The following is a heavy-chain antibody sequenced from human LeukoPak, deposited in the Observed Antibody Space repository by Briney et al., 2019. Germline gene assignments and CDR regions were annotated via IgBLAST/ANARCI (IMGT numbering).Heavy chain of an antibody. V-gene: IGHV3-53*01. Sequence: GGSLRLSCAASGFTFSTYAMSWVRQAPGKGLEWVSVIYSGGSTYYADSVKGRFTISRDNSKNTLYLQMNSLRAEDTAVYYCAREAIAAAGRNFDYWGQGTLVTVSS. J-gene: IGHJ4*02. CDR2: IYSGGST. CDR3: AREAIAAAGRNFDY. D-gene: IGHD6-13*01. CDR1: GFTFSTYA.